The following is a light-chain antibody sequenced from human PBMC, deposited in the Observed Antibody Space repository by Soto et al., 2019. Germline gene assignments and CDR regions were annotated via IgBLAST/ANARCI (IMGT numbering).Light chain of an antibody. V-gene: IGKV3-20*01. Sequence: VLTQSPGTLSLSPGERATISCRASQSINSSYLAWYQHQPGQAPRLLFYGASSRATGIPHRFSGSASGTDFTLTISRLEPEDCGVYYCQQYGGSPPYTFGQGTRLEIK. CDR1: QSINSSY. J-gene: IGKJ2*01. CDR3: QQYGGSPPYT. CDR2: GAS.